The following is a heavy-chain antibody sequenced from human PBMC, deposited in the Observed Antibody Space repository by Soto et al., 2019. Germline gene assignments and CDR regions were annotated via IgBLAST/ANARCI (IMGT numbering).Heavy chain of an antibody. J-gene: IGHJ5*02. CDR2: IYYTGST. CDR1: GDSIRSAGHY. D-gene: IGHD1-1*01. Sequence: PSETLSLTXTVSGDSIRSAGHYWSWIRQHPGKGLEWIGYIYYTGSTYYNPSLKSRVSISLDTSQNQFSLKLTSVTAADTAVYYCARSGASGIIITSKWFDPWGQGTLVTVSS. V-gene: IGHV4-31*02. CDR3: ARSGASGIIITSKWFDP.